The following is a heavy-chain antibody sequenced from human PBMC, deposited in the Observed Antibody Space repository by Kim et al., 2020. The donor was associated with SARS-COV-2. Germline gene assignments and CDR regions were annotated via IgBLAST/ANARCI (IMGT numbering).Heavy chain of an antibody. D-gene: IGHD6-13*01. CDR3: ATTPRIAAAGIIWFDP. Sequence: ASVKVSCKVSGYTLTELSMHWVRQAPGKGLEWMGGFDPEDGETIYAQKFQGRVTMTEDTSTDTAYMELSSLRSEDTAVYYCATTPRIAAAGIIWFDPWGQGPLVTVSS. CDR2: FDPEDGET. J-gene: IGHJ5*02. V-gene: IGHV1-24*01. CDR1: GYTLTELS.